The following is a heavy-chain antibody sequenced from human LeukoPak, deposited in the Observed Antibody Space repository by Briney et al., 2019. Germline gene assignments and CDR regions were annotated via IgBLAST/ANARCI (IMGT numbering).Heavy chain of an antibody. V-gene: IGHV4-59*01. D-gene: IGHD3-10*01. Sequence: SETLSLTCTVSGGSISSYYWSWIRQPPGKGLEWIGYIYYSGSTNYNPSLKSRVTISVDTSKNQFSLRLSSVTAADTAVYYCARDSPSYGSGSLDAFDIWGQGTMVTVSS. J-gene: IGHJ3*02. CDR1: GGSISSYY. CDR3: ARDSPSYGSGSLDAFDI. CDR2: IYYSGST.